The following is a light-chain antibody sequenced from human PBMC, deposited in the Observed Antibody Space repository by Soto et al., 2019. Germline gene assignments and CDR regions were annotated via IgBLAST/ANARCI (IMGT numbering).Light chain of an antibody. J-gene: IGLJ2*01. CDR3: SSYTSSSTLV. CDR1: TSDVGGYTF. CDR2: DVS. Sequence: QSALTQPASVSGSPGQSITISCTGTTSDVGGYTFVSWYQQHPGKAPKLMIYDVSNRPSGVSNRFSGSKSGNTASLTISGLQAEDEGDYYCSSYTSSSTLVFGGGTKLT. V-gene: IGLV2-14*01.